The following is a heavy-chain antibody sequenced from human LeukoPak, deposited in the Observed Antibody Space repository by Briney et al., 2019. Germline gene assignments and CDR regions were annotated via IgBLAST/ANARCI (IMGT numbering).Heavy chain of an antibody. D-gene: IGHD4-23*01. Sequence: ASVKVPCKASGYFFRDYYMLWVRQAPGQGLEGMGGINPSSCDANYAQKFQGRVTMTSDTSISTAYLELNRLRADDTAIYFCARDVHDYGGNSGFDYWGQGSLVIVSS. J-gene: IGHJ4*01. CDR1: GYFFRDYY. V-gene: IGHV1-2*02. CDR2: INPSSCDA. CDR3: ARDVHDYGGNSGFDY.